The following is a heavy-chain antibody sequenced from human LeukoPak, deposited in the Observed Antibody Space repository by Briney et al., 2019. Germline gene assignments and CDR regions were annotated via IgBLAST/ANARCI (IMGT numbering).Heavy chain of an antibody. D-gene: IGHD5-18*01. V-gene: IGHV3-9*01. CDR1: GFTFDDYA. J-gene: IGHJ4*02. Sequence: GGSLRLSCAASGFTFDDYAMHWVRQAPGKGLEWVSGISWNSGSIGYADSVKGRFTISRDNAKNSLYLQMNSLRAEDTALYYCARAYSYADFDYWGQGTLVTVSS. CDR2: ISWNSGSI. CDR3: ARAYSYADFDY.